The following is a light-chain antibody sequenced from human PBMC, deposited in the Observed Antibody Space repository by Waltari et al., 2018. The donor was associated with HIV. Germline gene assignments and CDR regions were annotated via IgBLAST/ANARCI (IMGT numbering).Light chain of an antibody. CDR3: QVWDSSSDHVV. J-gene: IGLJ2*01. CDR1: NTVSKS. CDR2: DDS. Sequence: SSVLTQPPSVSVAPGQTARLPCGGHNTVSKSVHWYQQKPGQGPVLVVYDDSDRPSGIPERFSGSNSGNTATLTISRVEAGDEADYDCQVWDSSSDHVVCGGGTKLTVL. V-gene: IGLV3-21*02.